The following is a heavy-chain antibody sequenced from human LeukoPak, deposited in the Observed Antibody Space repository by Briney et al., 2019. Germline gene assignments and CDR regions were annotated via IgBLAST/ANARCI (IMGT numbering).Heavy chain of an antibody. V-gene: IGHV4-59*01. J-gene: IGHJ4*02. CDR1: GGSITSYY. Sequence: PSETLSLTCAVSGGSITSYYWSWIRQPPGKGLEWIGYIYYSGSTNYNPSLKSRVTISVDTFMNQFSLKLRSVTAADTAVYYCARDKGDGTYDYWGQGTLVTVSS. CDR3: ARDKGDGTYDY. CDR2: IYYSGST. D-gene: IGHD1-26*01.